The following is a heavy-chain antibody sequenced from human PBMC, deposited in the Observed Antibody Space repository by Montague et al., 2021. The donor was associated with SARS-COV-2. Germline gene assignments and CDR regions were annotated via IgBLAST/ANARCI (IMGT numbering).Heavy chain of an antibody. J-gene: IGHJ6*02. CDR2: IYYSGST. CDR3: AGRPTPSYSSGWYLFYYAMDV. CDR1: GGSINSYY. D-gene: IGHD6-19*01. Sequence: SETLSLTCAVSGGSINSYYWSWIRQHPGKGLERIGYIYYSGSTIYNPSLKSRVTISIDTSKNQFSLKLNSVTAADTAVYYCAGRPTPSYSSGWYLFYYAMDVWGQGTTVTVSS. V-gene: IGHV4-59*01.